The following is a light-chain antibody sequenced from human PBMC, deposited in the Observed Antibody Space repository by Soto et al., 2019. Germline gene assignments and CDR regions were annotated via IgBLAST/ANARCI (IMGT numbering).Light chain of an antibody. J-gene: IGKJ1*01. V-gene: IGKV3D-20*02. CDR2: DTS. Sequence: EIVLTQSPGTLSLSPGERATLSCRASQSINSTYLAWYQQKPGQAPRLLIYDTSNRATGIPARFSGSGSGTDFTLTISSLEPEDFAVYYCQQRSNRPWTFGQGTKVDI. CDR1: QSINSTY. CDR3: QQRSNRPWT.